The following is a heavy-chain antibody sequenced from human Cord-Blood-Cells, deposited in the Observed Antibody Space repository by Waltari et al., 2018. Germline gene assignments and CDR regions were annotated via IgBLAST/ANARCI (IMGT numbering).Heavy chain of an antibody. CDR3: ARGEGGATIYYHGMDV. CDR2: IYYSGST. Sequence: QVQLQESGPGLVKPSETLSLTCTVSGGSISSHYWSWIRQPPGKGLEWLGYIYYSGSTNYNPSLKSRVTISVDTSKNQFSLKLSSVAAADTAVYYCARGEGGATIYYHGMDVWGQGTTVTVSS. J-gene: IGHJ6*02. D-gene: IGHD1-26*01. V-gene: IGHV4-59*11. CDR1: GGSISSHY.